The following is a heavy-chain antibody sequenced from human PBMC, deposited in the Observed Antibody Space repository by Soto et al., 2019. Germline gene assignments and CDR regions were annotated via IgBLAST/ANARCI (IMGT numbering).Heavy chain of an antibody. Sequence: GGSLRLSCAASGFTFSSYSMNWVRQAPGKGLEWVSSISSSSSYIYYADSVKGRFTISRDNAKNSLYLQMNSLRAEETAVYYCARDAEYSGYDPSWGHYYYYYMDVWGKGTTVTVSS. CDR1: GFTFSSYS. D-gene: IGHD5-12*01. CDR3: ARDAEYSGYDPSWGHYYYYYMDV. CDR2: ISSSSSYI. V-gene: IGHV3-21*01. J-gene: IGHJ6*03.